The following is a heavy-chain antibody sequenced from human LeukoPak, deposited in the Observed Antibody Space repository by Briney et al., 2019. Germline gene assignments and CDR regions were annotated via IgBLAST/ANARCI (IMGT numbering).Heavy chain of an antibody. D-gene: IGHD3-3*01. CDR3: ARDSRPPYYDFWSGYYSGWFDP. CDR1: GGSISSSSYY. V-gene: IGHV4-39*07. J-gene: IGHJ5*02. Sequence: SETLSLTCTVSGGSISSSSYYWGWIRQPPGKGLEWIGSIYYSGSTYYNPSLKSRVTISVDTSKNQFSLKLSSVTAADTAVYYCARDSRPPYYDFWSGYYSGWFDPWGQGTLVTVSS. CDR2: IYYSGST.